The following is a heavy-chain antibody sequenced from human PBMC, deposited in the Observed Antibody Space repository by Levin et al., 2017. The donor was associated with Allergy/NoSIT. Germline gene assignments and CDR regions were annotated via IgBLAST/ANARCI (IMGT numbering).Heavy chain of an antibody. V-gene: IGHV3-66*01. CDR2: IYSGGST. CDR1: GFTVSSNY. D-gene: IGHD4-11*01. J-gene: IGHJ4*02. Sequence: RSGGSLRLSCAASGFTVSSNYMSWVRQAPGKGLEWVSVIYSGGSTYYADSVKGRFTISRDNSKNTLYLQMNSLRAEDTAVYYCAREWALYSNQGNYWGQGTLVTVSS. CDR3: AREWALYSNQGNY.